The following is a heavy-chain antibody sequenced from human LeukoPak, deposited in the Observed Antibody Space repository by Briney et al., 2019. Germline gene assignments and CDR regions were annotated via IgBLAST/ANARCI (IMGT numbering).Heavy chain of an antibody. CDR1: GGSISSYY. J-gene: IGHJ6*02. Sequence: SGTLSLTCTVSGGSISSYYWSWIRQPAGKGLEWIGRIYTSGSTNYNPSLKSRVTMSVDTSKNQFSLKLSSVTAADTAVYYCARDDRGSYLADYYYGMDVWGQGTTVTVSS. V-gene: IGHV4-4*07. D-gene: IGHD1-26*01. CDR2: IYTSGST. CDR3: ARDDRGSYLADYYYGMDV.